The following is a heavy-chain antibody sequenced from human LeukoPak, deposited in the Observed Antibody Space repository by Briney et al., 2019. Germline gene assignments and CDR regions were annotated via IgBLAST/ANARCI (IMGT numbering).Heavy chain of an antibody. V-gene: IGHV3-74*01. Sequence: GGSLGLSCAASGFTFSSYWMHWVRQAPGKGLVWVSRINSDGSSTSYADSVKGRFTISRDNAKNTLYLQMNSLRAEDTAVYYCARESSSSWDFDYWGQGTLVTVSS. CDR2: INSDGSST. J-gene: IGHJ4*02. CDR1: GFTFSSYW. D-gene: IGHD6-13*01. CDR3: ARESSSSWDFDY.